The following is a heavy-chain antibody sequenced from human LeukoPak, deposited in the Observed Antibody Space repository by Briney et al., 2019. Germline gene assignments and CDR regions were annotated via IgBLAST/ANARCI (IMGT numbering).Heavy chain of an antibody. CDR1: GFTVSSNY. CDR2: IYSGGST. J-gene: IGHJ4*02. Sequence: PGGSLRLSCAASGFTVSSNYMSWVRQAPGKGLEWVSVIYSGGSTYYADSVKGRFTISRDNSKNTLYLQMNSLRAEDTAVYYCSSGYYDAVSDYWGQGTLVTVSS. V-gene: IGHV3-66*01. CDR3: SSGYYDAVSDY. D-gene: IGHD3-22*01.